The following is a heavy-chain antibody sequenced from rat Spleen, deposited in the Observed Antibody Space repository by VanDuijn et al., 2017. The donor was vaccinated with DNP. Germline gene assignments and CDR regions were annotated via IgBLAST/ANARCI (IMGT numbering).Heavy chain of an antibody. CDR3: ARGGLWFDY. V-gene: IGHV5-25*01. D-gene: IGHD3-2*01. Sequence: EVQLVESGGGLVQPGRSMKLSCAASGFNFSSFAMAWVRQAPTRGLEWVASISFDGGNTYYRDSVKGRFTISRDNAKSTLYLQMDSLRSEDTATYYCARGGLWFDYWGQGVMVTVSS. CDR2: ISFDGGNT. CDR1: GFNFSSFA. J-gene: IGHJ2*01.